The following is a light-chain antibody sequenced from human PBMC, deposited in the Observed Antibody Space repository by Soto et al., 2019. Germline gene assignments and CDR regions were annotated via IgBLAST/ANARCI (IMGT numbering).Light chain of an antibody. J-gene: IGKJ5*01. Sequence: EIVLTQSPATLSLSPGERATLSCRASQSVSNYLAWYQQKPGQAPRLLIYDASNRATGIPARFSGSGSGTDFTLTISSLEPEDFAIYYCQQRQYWPPITFGQGTRLEIK. V-gene: IGKV3-11*01. CDR1: QSVSNY. CDR3: QQRQYWPPIT. CDR2: DAS.